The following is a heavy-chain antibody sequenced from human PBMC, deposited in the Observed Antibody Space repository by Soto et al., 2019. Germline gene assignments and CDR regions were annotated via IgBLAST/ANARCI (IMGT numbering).Heavy chain of an antibody. V-gene: IGHV4-34*01. J-gene: IGHJ6*02. Sequence: SETLSLTCAVYGGSFSGYYWGWIRQPPGKGLEWIGEINHSGSTNYNPSLKSRVTISVDTSKNQFSLKLSSVTAADTAVYYCARGKGIAPLYYYYYGMDVWGQGTTVT. CDR3: ARGKGIAPLYYYYYGMDV. CDR2: INHSGST. D-gene: IGHD6-13*01. CDR1: GGSFSGYY.